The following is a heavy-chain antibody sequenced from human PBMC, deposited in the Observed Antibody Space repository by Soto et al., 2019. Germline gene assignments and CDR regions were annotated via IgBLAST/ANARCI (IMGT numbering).Heavy chain of an antibody. J-gene: IGHJ4*02. CDR3: AKDPLTKHYCTNGVCSPDY. V-gene: IGHV3-30*18. CDR2: ISYDGSNK. CDR1: GFTFSSYG. Sequence: QVQLVESGGGVVQPGRSLRLSCAASGFTFSSYGMHWVRQAPGKGLEWVAVISYDGSNKYYADSVKGRFTISRDNSKNTLYLQMNSLRAEDTAVYYCAKDPLTKHYCTNGVCSPDYWGQGTLVTVSS. D-gene: IGHD2-8*01.